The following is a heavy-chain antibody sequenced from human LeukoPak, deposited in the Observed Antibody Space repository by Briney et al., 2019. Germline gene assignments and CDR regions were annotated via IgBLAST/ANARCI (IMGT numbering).Heavy chain of an antibody. Sequence: ASVKVSCKASGYTFTSYDINWVRQASRQGLEWMGWMNPNSGNTGYAQKFQGRVTMTRNTSISTAYMELSSLRSEDTAVYYCARGEGAAGEFDYWGQGTLVTVSS. V-gene: IGHV1-8*02. CDR3: ARGEGAAGEFDY. CDR1: GYTFTSYD. CDR2: MNPNSGNT. J-gene: IGHJ4*02. D-gene: IGHD6-13*01.